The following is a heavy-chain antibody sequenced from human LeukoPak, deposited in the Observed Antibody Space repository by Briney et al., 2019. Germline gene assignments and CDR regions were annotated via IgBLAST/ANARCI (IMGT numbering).Heavy chain of an antibody. V-gene: IGHV1-18*01. J-gene: IGHJ4*02. CDR3: ARDLSGGVAGYFDY. Sequence: ASVKVSCKAPGYTFSNYVISWVRQAPGQGLEWMGWISVYKGNTIYAQKVQGRLTMTVDTTKSTAYMELRRLRSDDTAVYYCARDLSGGVAGYFDYWGQGTLVTVSS. CDR1: GYTFSNYV. CDR2: ISVYKGNT. D-gene: IGHD6-19*01.